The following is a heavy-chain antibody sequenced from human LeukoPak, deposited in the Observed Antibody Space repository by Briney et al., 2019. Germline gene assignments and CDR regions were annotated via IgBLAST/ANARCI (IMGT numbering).Heavy chain of an antibody. Sequence: PGGSLRLSCAASGFTVSSNYMSWVRQAPGKGLEWVSVIYSGGSTYYADSVKGRFTISRHNSKNTLYLQMNSLRAEDTAVYYCAGSSLGSPDAFDIWGQGTMVTVSS. V-gene: IGHV3-53*04. D-gene: IGHD6-13*01. J-gene: IGHJ3*02. CDR2: IYSGGST. CDR1: GFTVSSNY. CDR3: AGSSLGSPDAFDI.